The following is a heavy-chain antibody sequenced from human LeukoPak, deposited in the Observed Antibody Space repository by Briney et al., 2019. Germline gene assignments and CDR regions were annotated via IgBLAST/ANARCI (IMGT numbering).Heavy chain of an antibody. V-gene: IGHV3-23*01. D-gene: IGHD3-10*01. CDR2: ISGSGGST. Sequence: PGRSLRPSCAAAGSIFSSSAMYWVRQAPGKGLEWVSSISGSGGSTYYADSVKGRFTISRDNSKNTLYLQMNSLGVEDTAVYSCAKDPRGSHNWLDPWGQGTLVTVSS. CDR1: GSIFSSSA. CDR3: AKDPRGSHNWLDP. J-gene: IGHJ5*02.